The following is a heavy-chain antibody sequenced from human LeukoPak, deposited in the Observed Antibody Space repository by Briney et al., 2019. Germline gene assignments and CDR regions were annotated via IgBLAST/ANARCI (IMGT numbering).Heavy chain of an antibody. J-gene: IGHJ4*02. Sequence: GGSLRLSCEASGFTFSGSAMHWVRQASGKGLEWLGHIKSKGNSHATAYAASLEGRFTISRDDSKNTAYRQTNNLETEDTAMYYCARQSGAAIPFVYCGQGALVTVSS. CDR3: ARQSGAAIPFVY. CDR2: IKSKGNSHAT. CDR1: GFTFSGSA. V-gene: IGHV3-73*01. D-gene: IGHD2-2*02.